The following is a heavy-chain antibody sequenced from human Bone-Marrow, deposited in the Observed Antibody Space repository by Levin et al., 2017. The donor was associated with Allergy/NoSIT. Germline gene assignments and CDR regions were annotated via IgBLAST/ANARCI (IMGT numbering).Heavy chain of an antibody. J-gene: IGHJ4*02. CDR2: ISGSGSNT. V-gene: IGHV3-23*01. CDR1: GLIFSNYA. D-gene: IGHD3-22*01. Sequence: GGSLRLSCAASGLIFSNYAMNWVRQAPGKGLEWVSQISGSGSNTHYADSVRGRFTFSRDNSNNSVYLQMNSLRADDTAVYYCAGYDTSGYHSPFDYWGQGTLVTVSS. CDR3: AGYDTSGYHSPFDY.